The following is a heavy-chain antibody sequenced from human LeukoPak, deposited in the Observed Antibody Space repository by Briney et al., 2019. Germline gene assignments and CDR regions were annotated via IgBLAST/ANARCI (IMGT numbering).Heavy chain of an antibody. CDR3: ATTSTKAVRSFFDY. D-gene: IGHD5/OR15-5a*01. CDR2: ISGSGGST. CDR1: GFTFSSYA. J-gene: IGHJ4*02. V-gene: IGHV3-23*01. Sequence: GGSLRLSCAASGFTFSSYAMSWVRQAPGKGLEWVSAISGSGGSTYYADSVKGRFTISRDNSKNTLYLQMNSLRAEDTAVYYCATTSTKAVRSFFDYWGQGTLVTVSS.